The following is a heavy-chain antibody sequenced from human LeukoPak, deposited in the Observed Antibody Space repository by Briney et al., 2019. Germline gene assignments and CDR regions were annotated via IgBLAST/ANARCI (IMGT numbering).Heavy chain of an antibody. D-gene: IGHD5-18*01. CDR3: ARTPNVDTAMGNFDY. CDR2: INPNSGGT. J-gene: IGHJ4*02. V-gene: IGHV1-2*02. Sequence: EASVKVSCKASGYTFTGYYMHWGRQAPGQGLEGMGWINPNSGGTNYAQKFQGRVTMTRDTSISTAYMELSRLRSDDTAVYYCARTPNVDTAMGNFDYWGQGTLVTVSS. CDR1: GYTFTGYY.